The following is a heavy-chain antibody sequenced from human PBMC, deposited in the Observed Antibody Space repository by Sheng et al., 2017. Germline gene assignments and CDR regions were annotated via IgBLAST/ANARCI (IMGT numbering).Heavy chain of an antibody. V-gene: IGHV1-46*01. CDR2: INPSGGST. J-gene: IGHJ6*02. CDR1: GYTFTSYY. D-gene: IGHD3-3*01. CDR3: ARGRPFWSGYSYYYYYGMDV. Sequence: QVQLVQSGAEVKKPGASVKVSCKASGYTFTSYYMHWVRQAPGQGLEWMGIINPSGGSTSYAQKFQGRVTMTRDTSTSTVYMELSSLRSEDTAVYYCARGRPFWSGYSYYYYYGMDVWGQGTTVTVSS.